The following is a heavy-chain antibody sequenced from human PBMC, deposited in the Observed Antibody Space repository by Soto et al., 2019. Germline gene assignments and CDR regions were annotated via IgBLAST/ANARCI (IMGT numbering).Heavy chain of an antibody. CDR3: ARGPGVSAARLKY. D-gene: IGHD6-6*01. CDR2: INYSGST. J-gene: IGHJ4*02. Sequence: QVQLQQWGAGLLKPSETLSLTCADYGDSFSSYYWSWIRQPPGKGLEWIGEINYSGSTNYNPSLKSRVIITIDTSKKQFSLKLNSVAAADTAVYYCARGPGVSAARLKYWGPGTLVTVSS. V-gene: IGHV4-34*01. CDR1: GDSFSSYY.